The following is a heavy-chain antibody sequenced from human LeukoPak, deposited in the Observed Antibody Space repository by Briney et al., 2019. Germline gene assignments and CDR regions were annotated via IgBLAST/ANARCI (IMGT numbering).Heavy chain of an antibody. D-gene: IGHD3-3*01. Sequence: PSETLSLTCEVSGGSISSGGYSWSWIRQPPGKGLEWIGYIYYSGSTNYNPSLKSRVTISVDTSKNQFSLKLSSVTAADTAVYYCARRVISEISIDKGNWLDPWGQGTLVTVSS. V-gene: IGHV4-61*08. CDR2: IYYSGST. J-gene: IGHJ5*02. CDR1: GGSISSGGYS. CDR3: ARRVISEISIDKGNWLDP.